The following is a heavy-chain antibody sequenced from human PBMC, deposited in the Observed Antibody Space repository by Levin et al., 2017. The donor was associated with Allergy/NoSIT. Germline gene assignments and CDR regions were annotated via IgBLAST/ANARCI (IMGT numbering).Heavy chain of an antibody. CDR2: INPNSGGT. CDR1: GYTFTGYY. CDR3: ARPLGIAAAGAFDI. D-gene: IGHD6-13*01. V-gene: IGHV1-2*02. J-gene: IGHJ3*02. Sequence: ASVKVSCKASGYTFTGYYMHWVRQAPGQGLEWMGWINPNSGGTNYAQKFQGRVTMTRDTSISTAYMELSRLRSDDTAVYYCARPLGIAAAGAFDIWGQGTMVTVSS.